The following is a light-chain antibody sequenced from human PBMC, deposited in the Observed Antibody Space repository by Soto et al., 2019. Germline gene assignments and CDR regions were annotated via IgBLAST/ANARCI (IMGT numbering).Light chain of an antibody. J-gene: IGKJ1*01. CDR2: HAS. Sequence: DIQLTQSPSFLSASVGDRVTITCRASQSIDRWLALYQQRPGKAPKILIYHASSLETGVPSRFSGSGSGTEFTLTISSLQPDDFATYYCQQYNVYSWTFGQGTKVDIK. CDR3: QQYNVYSWT. V-gene: IGKV1-5*01. CDR1: QSIDRW.